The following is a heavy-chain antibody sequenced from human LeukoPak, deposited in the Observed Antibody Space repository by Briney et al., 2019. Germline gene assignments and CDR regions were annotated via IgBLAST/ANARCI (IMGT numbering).Heavy chain of an antibody. J-gene: IGHJ4*02. CDR1: GFTFRNYW. CDR2: IKQDGSEK. D-gene: IGHD6-13*01. CDR3: ARDSSSWYDY. V-gene: IGHV3-7*01. Sequence: GGSLRLSCAASGFTFRNYWMSWVRQAPGKGLEWVANIKQDGSEKNYVDSVKGRFTISRGNAKNSVYLRMNSLSVEDTAMYYCARDSSSWYDYWGQGTLVTVSS.